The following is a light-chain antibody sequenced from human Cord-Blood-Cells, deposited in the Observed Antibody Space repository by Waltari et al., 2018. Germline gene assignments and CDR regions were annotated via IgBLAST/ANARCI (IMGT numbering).Light chain of an antibody. J-gene: IGLJ2*01. CDR2: EVS. Sequence: QSALTQPPSASGSPGQSVTISCTGTSSDVGGYNYFSWFHQHPGKAPKLRIYEVSKRPSGVPDRFSGSKSGNTASLTVSGLQAEDEADYYCSSYAGSNNFVVFGGGTKLTVL. V-gene: IGLV2-8*01. CDR3: SSYAGSNNFVV. CDR1: SSDVGGYNY.